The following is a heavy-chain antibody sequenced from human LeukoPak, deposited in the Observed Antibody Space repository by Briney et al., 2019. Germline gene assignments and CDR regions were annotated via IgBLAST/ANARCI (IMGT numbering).Heavy chain of an antibody. CDR3: AKLGDGSGYFSNLFDY. CDR1: GFTFSSYA. V-gene: IGHV3-23*01. J-gene: IGHJ4*02. CDR2: ISGSSGTT. Sequence: GGSLRLSCAASGFTFSSYAMSWVRQAPGKGLEWVSGISGSSGTTHNADSVKGRFTISRDNSKNTLYLQMNSLRAEDTAVYYCAKLGDGSGYFSNLFDYWGQGTLVTVSS. D-gene: IGHD3-22*01.